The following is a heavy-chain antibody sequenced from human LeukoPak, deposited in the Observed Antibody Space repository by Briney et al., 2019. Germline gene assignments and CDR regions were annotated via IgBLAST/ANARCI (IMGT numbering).Heavy chain of an antibody. CDR2: IYYSGST. J-gene: IGHJ3*02. CDR3: ARDRELNDAFDI. CDR1: GGSISSSSYY. Sequence: SETLSLTYTVSGGSISSSSYYWGWIRQPPGKGLEWIGSIYYSGSTYYNPSLKSRVTISVDTSKNQFSLKLSSVTAADTAVYYCARDRELNDAFDIWGQGTMVTVSS. V-gene: IGHV4-39*02. D-gene: IGHD1-26*01.